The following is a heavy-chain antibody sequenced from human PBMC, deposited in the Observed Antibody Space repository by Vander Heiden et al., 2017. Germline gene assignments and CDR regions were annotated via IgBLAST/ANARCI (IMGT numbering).Heavy chain of an antibody. CDR1: GFTFSSYG. J-gene: IGHJ4*02. Sequence: QVQLVESGGGVVQPGRSLRLSCAASGFTFSSYGMHWVRQAPGKGLEWVAVISYDGSNKYYADSVKGRFTISRDNSKNTLYLQMKSLRAEDTAVYYCAKDGSPYYYGSDDYWGQGTLVTVSS. D-gene: IGHD3-10*01. V-gene: IGHV3-30*18. CDR2: ISYDGSNK. CDR3: AKDGSPYYYGSDDY.